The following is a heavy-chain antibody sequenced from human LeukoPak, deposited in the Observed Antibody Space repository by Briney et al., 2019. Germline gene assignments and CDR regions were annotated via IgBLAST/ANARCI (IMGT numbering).Heavy chain of an antibody. CDR3: ARGVGATHNWFDP. Sequence: ASVKVSCKASGYTFTSYYMHWVRQAPGQGLEWMGWINPNSGGTNYAQKFQGRVTMTRDTSISTAYMELSRLRSDDTAVYYCARGVGATHNWFDPWGQGTLVTVSS. J-gene: IGHJ5*02. CDR1: GYTFTSYY. CDR2: INPNSGGT. V-gene: IGHV1-2*02. D-gene: IGHD1-26*01.